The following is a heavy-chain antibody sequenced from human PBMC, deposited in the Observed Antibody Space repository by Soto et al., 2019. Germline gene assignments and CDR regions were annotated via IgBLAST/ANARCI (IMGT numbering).Heavy chain of an antibody. CDR2: ISRDTINT. J-gene: IGHJ4*02. V-gene: IGHV3-9*01. CDR3: VKDMARCTDEDCHPFDF. D-gene: IGHD2-21*02. Sequence: PGGSLRLSCVASGFIFDDYAMHWVRQAAGKGLEWVSGISRDTINTAYADSVRGRFTISRDNAENSLYLQMTSLRIEDTALYYCVKDMARCTDEDCHPFDFWGQGTLVTVSS. CDR1: GFIFDDYA.